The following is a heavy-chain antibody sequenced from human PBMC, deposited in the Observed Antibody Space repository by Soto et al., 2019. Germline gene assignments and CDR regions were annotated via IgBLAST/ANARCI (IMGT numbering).Heavy chain of an antibody. V-gene: IGHV3-15*07. Sequence: EVQLVESGGGLVKPGGSLRLSCAASGFTFSNAWMNWVRQAPGKGLEWVGRIKSKTDGGTTDYAAPVKGRFTISRDDSKNTLYLQMNSLKTEDTAVYYCTTGDLAPMVWALDYYGMDVWGQGTTVTVSS. CDR2: IKSKTDGGTT. CDR3: TTGDLAPMVWALDYYGMDV. CDR1: GFTFSNAW. D-gene: IGHD1-20*01. J-gene: IGHJ6*02.